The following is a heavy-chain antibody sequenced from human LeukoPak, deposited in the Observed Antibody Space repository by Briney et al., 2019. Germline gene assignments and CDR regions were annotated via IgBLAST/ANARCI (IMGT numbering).Heavy chain of an antibody. CDR1: GGSISSYY. Sequence: PSETLSLTCTVSGGSISSYYWGWIRQPPGRGREWIGYVYYTGSTNCNPSLRSRVTISVDSSKNQFSLKVNSVTAAATAVYYWARGDYFGAGVGDWGQGTGVTVSS. V-gene: IGHV4-59*01. D-gene: IGHD3-10*01. J-gene: IGHJ4*02. CDR3: ARGDYFGAGVGD. CDR2: VYYTGST.